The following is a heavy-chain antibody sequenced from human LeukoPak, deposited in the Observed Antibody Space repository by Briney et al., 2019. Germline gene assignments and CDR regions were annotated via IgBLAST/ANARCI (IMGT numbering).Heavy chain of an antibody. CDR2: IYYIGST. J-gene: IGHJ6*02. CDR3: ARGGSGYDSFYYYGMDV. CDR1: GDSVSRSSYY. Sequence: SETLSLTCTVSGDSVSRSSYYWTWIRQPPGKGLEWIGYIYYIGSTNYNPSLKSRVTISVDTSKNQFSLKLSSVTAADTAVYYCARGGSGYDSFYYYGMDVWGQGTTVTVSS. V-gene: IGHV4-61*01. D-gene: IGHD5-12*01.